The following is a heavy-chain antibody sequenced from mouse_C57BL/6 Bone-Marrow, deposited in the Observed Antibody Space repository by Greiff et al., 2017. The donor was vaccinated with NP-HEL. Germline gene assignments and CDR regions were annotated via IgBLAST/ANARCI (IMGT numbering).Heavy chain of an antibody. J-gene: IGHJ4*01. Sequence: VQLQQPGAELVRPGSSVKLSCKASGYTFTSYRMHWVKQRPIQGLEWIGNIDPSDSETHYNQKFKDKATLTVDQSSSTAYMQLSSLTSEDSAVYYCARGGIYYALTFYAMDYWGQGTSVTVSS. V-gene: IGHV1-52*01. CDR1: GYTFTSYR. CDR2: IDPSDSET. CDR3: ARGGIYYALTFYAMDY. D-gene: IGHD2-1*01.